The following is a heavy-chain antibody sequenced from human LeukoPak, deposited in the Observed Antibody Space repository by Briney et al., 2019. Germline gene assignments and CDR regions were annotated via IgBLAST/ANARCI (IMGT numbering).Heavy chain of an antibody. Sequence: GGSLRLSCAASGFTVSSNYMSWVRQAPGKGLEWVSVIYSGGSTYYADSVKGRFTISRDNSKNTLYLQMNSLRAEDTAVYYCARQYYYDSSGYHDAFDIWGQGTMVTVSS. J-gene: IGHJ3*02. D-gene: IGHD3-22*01. V-gene: IGHV3-66*04. CDR2: IYSGGST. CDR1: GFTVSSNY. CDR3: ARQYYYDSSGYHDAFDI.